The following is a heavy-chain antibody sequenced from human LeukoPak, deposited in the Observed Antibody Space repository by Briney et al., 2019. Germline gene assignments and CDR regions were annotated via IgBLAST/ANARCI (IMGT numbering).Heavy chain of an antibody. D-gene: IGHD3-22*01. CDR3: AHSSGSPGMMFAFDI. J-gene: IGHJ3*02. CDR1: GYTLTELS. Sequence: ASVKVSCKVSGYTLTELSMHWVRQAPGKGLEWMGGFDPEDGETIYAQKFQGRVTMTEDTSTDTAYMELSSLRSEDTAVYYCAHSSGSPGMMFAFDIWGQGTMVTVSS. V-gene: IGHV1-24*01. CDR2: FDPEDGET.